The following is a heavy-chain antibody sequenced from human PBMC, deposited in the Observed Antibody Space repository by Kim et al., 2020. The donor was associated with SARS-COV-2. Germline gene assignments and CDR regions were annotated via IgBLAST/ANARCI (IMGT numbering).Heavy chain of an antibody. Sequence: GGSLRLSCAASGFTFSSYWMSWVRQAPGKGLEWVANIKQDGSEKYYVDSVKGRFTISRDNAKNSLYLQMNSLRAEDTAVYYCARVWGNMVRGARYYYYYGMDVWGQGTTVTVSS. J-gene: IGHJ6*02. D-gene: IGHD3-10*01. CDR3: ARVWGNMVRGARYYYYYGMDV. CDR1: GFTFSSYW. CDR2: IKQDGSEK. V-gene: IGHV3-7*03.